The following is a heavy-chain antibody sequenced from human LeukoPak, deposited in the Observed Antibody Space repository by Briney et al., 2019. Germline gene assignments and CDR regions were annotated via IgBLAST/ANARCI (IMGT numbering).Heavy chain of an antibody. V-gene: IGHV3-48*04. CDR1: GFTFSSYG. CDR2: ITGSSTTT. CDR3: ASDRVC. Sequence: GRSLRLSCAASGFTFSSYGMHWVRQAPGKGLEWISYITGSSTTTYYADSVKGRFTISRDNAKNSLYLQMNSLRAEDTAVYFCASDRVCRGQGTLVTVSS. J-gene: IGHJ4*02.